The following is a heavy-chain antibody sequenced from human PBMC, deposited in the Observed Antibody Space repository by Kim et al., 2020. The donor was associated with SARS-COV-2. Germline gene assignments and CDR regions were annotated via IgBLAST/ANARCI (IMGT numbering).Heavy chain of an antibody. CDR2: IYGGGST. V-gene: IGHV3-66*01. J-gene: IGHJ4*02. CDR1: GFTVSNTY. CDR3: AREPSPSFDY. Sequence: GGSLRLSCVVSGFTVSNTYMSWVRQAPGKGLEWVSIIYGGGSTYYADSVKGRFTISRDDSKNTVYLQMNSLRAEDTAVYFCAREPSPSFDYWGQGTLVTVSS.